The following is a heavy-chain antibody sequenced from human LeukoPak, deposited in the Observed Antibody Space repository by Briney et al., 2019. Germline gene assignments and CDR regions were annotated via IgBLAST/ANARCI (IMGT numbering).Heavy chain of an antibody. CDR1: GFTFSSYA. Sequence: PGGSLRLSCAASGFTFSSYAMSWVRQAPVKGLEWVSAISGSGGSTYYADSVKGRFTISRDNSKNTLYLQMNSLRAEDTAVYYCAKGPHGGDYGDYWGQGTLVTVSS. D-gene: IGHD4-17*01. J-gene: IGHJ4*02. V-gene: IGHV3-23*01. CDR3: AKGPHGGDYGDY. CDR2: ISGSGGST.